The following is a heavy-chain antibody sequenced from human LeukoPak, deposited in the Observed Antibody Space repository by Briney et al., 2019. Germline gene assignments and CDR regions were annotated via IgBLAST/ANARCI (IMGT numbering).Heavy chain of an antibody. CDR2: ISAYNGNT. D-gene: IGHD4-17*01. Sequence: ASVKVSRKASGYTFTSYGISGVRQAPGQGLEWVGWISAYNGNTNYAQKLQGRVTMTTDTSTSTAYMELRSLRSDDTAVYYCARGLGQYTRYYGGNGPAYFDYWGQGTLVTVSS. CDR1: GYTFTSYG. J-gene: IGHJ4*02. CDR3: ARGLGQYTRYYGGNGPAYFDY. V-gene: IGHV1-18*01.